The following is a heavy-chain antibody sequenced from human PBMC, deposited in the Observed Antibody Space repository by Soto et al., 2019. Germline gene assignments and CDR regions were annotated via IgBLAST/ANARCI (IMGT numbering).Heavy chain of an antibody. J-gene: IGHJ6*02. CDR2: IRSKAYGGTT. CDR1: GFNVMSYW. CDR3: TRRVGSSSWHGAPSYYYGMDV. V-gene: IGHV3-49*02. D-gene: IGHD6-13*01. Sequence: PGGSLRLSCAVSGFNVMSYWMSWVRQAPGKGLEWVGFIRSKAYGGTTEYAASVKGRFTISRDDSKSIAYLQMNSLKTEDTAVYYCTRRVGSSSWHGAPSYYYGMDVWGQGTTVTVSS.